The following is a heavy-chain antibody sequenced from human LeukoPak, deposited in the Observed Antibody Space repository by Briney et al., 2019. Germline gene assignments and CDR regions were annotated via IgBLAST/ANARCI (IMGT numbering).Heavy chain of an antibody. J-gene: IGHJ4*02. CDR3: AKAGRGEFDY. CDR2: ISGSGGST. D-gene: IGHD3-16*01. V-gene: IGHV3-23*01. Sequence: AISGSGGSTYYADSVKGRFTISRDNSKNTLYLQMNSLRAEDTAVYYCAKAGRGEFDYWGQGTLVTVSS.